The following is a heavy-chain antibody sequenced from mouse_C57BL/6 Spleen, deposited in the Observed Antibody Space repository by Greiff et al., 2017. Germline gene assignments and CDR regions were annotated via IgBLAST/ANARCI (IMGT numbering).Heavy chain of an antibody. CDR1: GYTFTSYW. V-gene: IGHV1-55*01. CDR2: ISPGSGST. CDR3: ARRYYYGSSYYYAMDY. J-gene: IGHJ4*01. D-gene: IGHD1-1*01. Sequence: QVQLQQPGAELVKRGASVKMSCKASGYTFTSYWITWVKQRPGQGLEWIGDISPGSGSTNYNEKFKSKATLTVDTSSSTAYMQLSSLTSEDSAVYYCARRYYYGSSYYYAMDYWGQGTSVTVSS.